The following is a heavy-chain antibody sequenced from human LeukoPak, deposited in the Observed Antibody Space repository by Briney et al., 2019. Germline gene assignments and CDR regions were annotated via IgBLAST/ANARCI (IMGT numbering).Heavy chain of an antibody. CDR2: IKQDGSEK. CDR1: GFTFSSYW. CDR3: ARSLIVVVPAAPLEDWFDP. V-gene: IGHV3-7*01. J-gene: IGHJ5*02. D-gene: IGHD2-2*01. Sequence: PGGSLRLSCAASGFTFSSYWMSWVRQAPGKGLEWVANIKQDGSEKYYVDSVKGRFTISRDNAKNSLYLQMNSLRAEDTAVYYCARSLIVVVPAAPLEDWFDPWGQGTLVTVSS.